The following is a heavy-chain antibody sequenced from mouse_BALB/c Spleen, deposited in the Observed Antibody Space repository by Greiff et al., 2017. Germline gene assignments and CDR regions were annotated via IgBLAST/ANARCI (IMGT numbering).Heavy chain of an antibody. CDR3: ARGDGNSYYYAMDY. Sequence: VQGVESGGGLVKPGGSLKLSCAASGFTFSSYAMSWVRQTPEKRLEWVASISSGGSTYYPDSVKGRFTISRDNARNILYLQMSSLRSEDTAMYYCARGDGNSYYYAMDYWGQGTSVTVSS. CDR1: GFTFSSYA. CDR2: ISSGGST. D-gene: IGHD2-1*01. J-gene: IGHJ4*01. V-gene: IGHV5-6-5*01.